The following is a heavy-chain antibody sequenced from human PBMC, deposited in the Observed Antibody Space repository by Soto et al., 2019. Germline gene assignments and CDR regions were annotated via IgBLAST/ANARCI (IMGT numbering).Heavy chain of an antibody. CDR1: GFTFSSDA. V-gene: IGHV3-23*01. J-gene: IGHJ4*02. CDR2: ITNSGDST. Sequence: GGSLRLSCAASGFTFSSDAMNWVRQAPGKGLEWVSAITNSGDSTYYADSVKGRSTISRDNSENTLYSQMNGLRAEDTAVYYCARRSQHHNRPSDYWGQGTLVT. CDR3: ARRSQHHNRPSDY.